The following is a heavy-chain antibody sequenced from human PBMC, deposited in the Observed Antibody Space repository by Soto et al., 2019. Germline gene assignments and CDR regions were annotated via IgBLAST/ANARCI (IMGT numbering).Heavy chain of an antibody. CDR1: GFTFSSYG. V-gene: IGHV3-48*02. CDR2: ISSGPVTT. Sequence: EVQLVNSGGGLVQPGGSLRLSCVVSGFTFSSYGMNWVRQAPGKGLEWVSYISSGPVTTNYADSVKGRFTISRDNAKSSLYLQLNSLRDDDTAVYCCARGGAARPDYWGQGTLVIVSS. D-gene: IGHD2-15*01. J-gene: IGHJ4*02. CDR3: ARGGAARPDY.